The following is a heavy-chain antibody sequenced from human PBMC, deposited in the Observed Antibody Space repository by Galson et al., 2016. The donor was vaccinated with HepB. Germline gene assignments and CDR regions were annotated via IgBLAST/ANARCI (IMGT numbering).Heavy chain of an antibody. Sequence: SLRLSCAVSGFGVSQNYMTWVRQAPGKGLEWLSVIYSGNNAYYADSVKGRFTISRDNFRNTLHLQINSLRAEDTAVYYCARAGSRVGVYLRFGFFDSWGQGTLVTFSS. CDR3: ARAGSRVGVYLRFGFFDS. CDR1: GFGVSQNY. CDR2: IYSGNNA. J-gene: IGHJ4*02. V-gene: IGHV3-53*01. D-gene: IGHD3-10*01.